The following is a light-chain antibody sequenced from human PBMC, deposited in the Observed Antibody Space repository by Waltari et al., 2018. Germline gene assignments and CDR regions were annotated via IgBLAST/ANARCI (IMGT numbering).Light chain of an antibody. J-gene: IGLJ3*02. CDR2: GQD. CDR1: SLRRYY. Sequence: SSELTQDPAVFVALGQTVRITCQGDSLRRYYASWYQQRPGQAPRLVLYGQDNRPSGIPDRFSGSTSGDTASLTITGAQAEDEADYYCHSRDTISTRVFGGGTRLTV. V-gene: IGLV3-19*01. CDR3: HSRDTISTRV.